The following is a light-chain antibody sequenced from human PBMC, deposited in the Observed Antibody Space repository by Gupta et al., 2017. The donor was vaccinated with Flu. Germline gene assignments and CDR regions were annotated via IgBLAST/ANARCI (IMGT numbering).Light chain of an antibody. V-gene: IGKV1-16*02. CDR1: KDIRNH. Sequence: DIQMTQSPSSLSASVGDRVTITCRASKDIRNHLAWFQQRPGKAPKSLIYAVSTLQDGVPSKFSGSGSEADFSLTINSLQPEDSATYYCHQYDSYPHTFGGGTKLEIK. CDR3: HQYDSYPHT. CDR2: AVS. J-gene: IGKJ4*01.